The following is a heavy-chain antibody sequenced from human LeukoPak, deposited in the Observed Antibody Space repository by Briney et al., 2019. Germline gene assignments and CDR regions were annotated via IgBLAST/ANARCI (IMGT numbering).Heavy chain of an antibody. V-gene: IGHV4-59*01. CDR3: AKDRARGGATNFDY. CDR1: GGSISSYY. CDR2: IDYRGST. J-gene: IGHJ4*02. Sequence: SETLSLTCTVSGGSISSYYWSWIRQPPGKGLEWIAYIDYRGSTTYNPSLKSRVTISVDTSRNQFSLKLSSVTAADTAVYYCAKDRARGGATNFDYWGQGTLVTVSS. D-gene: IGHD1-26*01.